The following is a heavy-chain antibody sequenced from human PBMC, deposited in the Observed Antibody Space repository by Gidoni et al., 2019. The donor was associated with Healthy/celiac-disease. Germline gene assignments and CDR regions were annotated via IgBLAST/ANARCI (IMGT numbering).Heavy chain of an antibody. V-gene: IGHV1-2*02. CDR3: ARYLNNYYGMDV. CDR2: INTNSGGT. J-gene: IGHJ6*02. CDR1: GYTFTDYY. Sequence: QLQLLQSGAEVKKPEASVKVSCMASGYTFTDYYMHWLRPAPGQGLEWMGWINTNSGGTNYAQKFQGRVTMTRDTYISTAYMELSRLRSDDTAVYYWARYLNNYYGMDVWGQGTTVTVSS.